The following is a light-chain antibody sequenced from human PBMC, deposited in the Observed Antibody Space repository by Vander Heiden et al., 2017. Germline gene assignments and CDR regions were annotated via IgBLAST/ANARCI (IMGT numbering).Light chain of an antibody. J-gene: IGKJ2*01. Sequence: DIQITQSPSSLSASVGDRVTITCRASQRISSYLNWYQQKPGKAPKLLSYVASSLQSGVPSRFSGSGSGTDCKRTISSLQPEDFATYYCQQSYSTPYTFGRGTKLEIK. CDR1: QRISSY. V-gene: IGKV1-39*01. CDR3: QQSYSTPYT. CDR2: VAS.